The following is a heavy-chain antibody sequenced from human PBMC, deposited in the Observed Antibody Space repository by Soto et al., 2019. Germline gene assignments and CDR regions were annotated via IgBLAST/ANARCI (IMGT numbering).Heavy chain of an antibody. CDR3: ARGRRAFMITFGGAIPAHDY. CDR1: GFTFSSYG. V-gene: IGHV3-33*01. J-gene: IGHJ4*02. Sequence: PGGSLRLSCAASGFTFSSYGMHWVRQAPGKGLEWVAVIWYDGSNKYYADSVKGRFTISRDNSKNTLYLQMNSLRAEDTAVYYCARGRRAFMITFGGAIPAHDYWGQGTLVTAPQ. CDR2: IWYDGSNK. D-gene: IGHD3-16*01.